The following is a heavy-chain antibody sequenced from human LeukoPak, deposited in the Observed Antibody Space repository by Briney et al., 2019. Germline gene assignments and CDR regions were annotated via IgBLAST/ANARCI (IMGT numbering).Heavy chain of an antibody. V-gene: IGHV3-64*01. J-gene: IGHJ4*02. CDR1: GFTFSSYA. D-gene: IGHD1-26*01. Sequence: PGGSLRLSCAASGFTFSSYAMHWVRQAPGKGLEYVSAISSNGGSTYYANSVKGRFTISRDNSKNTLYLQMGSLRAEDMAVYYCAREISGSYYDYFDYWGQRTLVTVSS. CDR3: AREISGSYYDYFDY. CDR2: ISSNGGST.